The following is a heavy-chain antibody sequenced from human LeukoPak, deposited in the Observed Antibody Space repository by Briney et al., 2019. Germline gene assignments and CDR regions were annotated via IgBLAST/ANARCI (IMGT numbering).Heavy chain of an antibody. D-gene: IGHD5-24*01. Sequence: GGSLRLSCAASGFTFSTYWMHWVRQAPGKGLVWVSRISSDASVINYADSVKGRFTISRDNPKNTLVLQMNGLRAEDTAVYYCARDHLGYNSIDYWGQGTLVTVSS. CDR2: ISSDASVI. J-gene: IGHJ4*02. CDR3: ARDHLGYNSIDY. V-gene: IGHV3-74*01. CDR1: GFTFSTYW.